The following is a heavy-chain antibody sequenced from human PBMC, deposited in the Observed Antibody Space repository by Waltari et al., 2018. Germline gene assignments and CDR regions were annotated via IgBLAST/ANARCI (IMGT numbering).Heavy chain of an antibody. CDR3: APLGYCSDGTCYSTDY. J-gene: IGHJ4*02. D-gene: IGHD2-15*01. CDR2: LSHDGDTT. CDR1: GFPFSNSV. Sequence: EVQLSESGGGLVQPGGSLSLSCAASGFPFSNSVLSWVRQAPGKGLEWVSSLSHDGDTTYYADSVKGRFSTFRDNSRNTLYLQMNSLRAEDTAVYYCAPLGYCSDGTCYSTDYWGQGTLVTVSS. V-gene: IGHV3-23*01.